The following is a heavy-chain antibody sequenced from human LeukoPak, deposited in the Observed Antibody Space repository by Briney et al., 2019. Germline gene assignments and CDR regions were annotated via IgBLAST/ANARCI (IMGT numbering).Heavy chain of an antibody. CDR3: ARDLYNYAND. CDR1: GFTFSDYY. V-gene: IGHV3-53*01. J-gene: IGHJ4*02. D-gene: IGHD1-1*01. CDR2: IYSGGST. Sequence: GGSLRLSCAASGFTFSDYYMSWIRQAPGKGLEWVSVIYSGGSTYYADSVKGRFTISRDNSKNTLYLQMNSLRAEDTAVYYCARDLYNYANDWGQGTLVTVSS.